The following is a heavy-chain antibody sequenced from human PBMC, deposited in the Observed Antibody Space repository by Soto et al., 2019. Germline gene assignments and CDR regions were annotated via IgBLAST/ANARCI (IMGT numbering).Heavy chain of an antibody. J-gene: IGHJ4*02. D-gene: IGHD3-9*01. CDR1: GYSFINYY. V-gene: IGHV1-2*02. CDR2: ISPKSGVT. CDR3: ARPPGYISDWYYFDL. Sequence: ASVKVSCKVSGYSFINYYTHWVRRAPGQGFEWMGRISPKSGVTDYAQKFQGRVSLTWDTSLNTAYMELSSLMSEDTAVYYCARPPGYISDWYYFDLWGQGTQVTVS.